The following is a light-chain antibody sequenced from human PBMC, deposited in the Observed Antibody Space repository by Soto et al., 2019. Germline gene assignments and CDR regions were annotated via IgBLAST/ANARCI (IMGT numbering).Light chain of an antibody. CDR1: QSISPW. Sequence: DIQMTQSPSTLSASVGDRVTITCRASQSISPWLAWYQQKPGKAPKLLIYEASGLKSGVPSRFSGSGSGTEFTLTISSLQPDDFATYYCQEYNNYWTFGQGTKVEIK. CDR2: EAS. J-gene: IGKJ1*01. V-gene: IGKV1-5*03. CDR3: QEYNNYWT.